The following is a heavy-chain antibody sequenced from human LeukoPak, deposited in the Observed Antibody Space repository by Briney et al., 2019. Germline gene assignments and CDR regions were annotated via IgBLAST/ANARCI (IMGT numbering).Heavy chain of an antibody. J-gene: IGHJ4*02. CDR3: ARVWSDCYVTNCYISEY. CDR2: FISSSSYI. Sequence: GGSLRLSCAASGFTFSSYSMNWVRQAPGNRLKWFHSFISSSSYIYYADSVKGRFTISRDDAKNSLFLQMNSLRAEDTAVYYCARVWSDCYVTNCYISEYWGQGTLVTVSS. V-gene: IGHV3-21*01. D-gene: IGHD3-3*01. CDR1: GFTFSSYS.